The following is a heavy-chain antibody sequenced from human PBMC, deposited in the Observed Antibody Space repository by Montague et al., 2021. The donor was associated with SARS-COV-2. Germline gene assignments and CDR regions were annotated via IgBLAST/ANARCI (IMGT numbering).Heavy chain of an antibody. CDR1: GGSFSGYY. V-gene: IGHV4-34*01. CDR2: INHSGTT. CDR3: ARWDPQTLTLIGLRGKSASDY. J-gene: IGHJ4*02. D-gene: IGHD4-23*01. Sequence: SETLSLTCAVYGGSFSGYYWTWIRQSPGKGLEWIAEINHSGTTNYNFNPSLRSRVTISVGTSKIQFSLKLSSVTAADTGVYYCARWDPQTLTLIGLRGKSASDYWGQGTLVTVSS.